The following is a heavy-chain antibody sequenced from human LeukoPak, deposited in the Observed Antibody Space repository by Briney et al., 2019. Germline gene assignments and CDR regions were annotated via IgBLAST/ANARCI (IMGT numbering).Heavy chain of an antibody. J-gene: IGHJ4*02. D-gene: IGHD3-22*01. Sequence: GGSLRLSCTASGFTFINYSMNWVRQAPGKGLEWVSSISTNSAFIYYADSVRGRFTISRDNTKNSLYLQMNSLRAEDTAVYYCARGYYDSSGAFDYWGQGTLVTVSS. CDR3: ARGYYDSSGAFDY. CDR1: GFTFINYS. V-gene: IGHV3-21*01. CDR2: ISTNSAFI.